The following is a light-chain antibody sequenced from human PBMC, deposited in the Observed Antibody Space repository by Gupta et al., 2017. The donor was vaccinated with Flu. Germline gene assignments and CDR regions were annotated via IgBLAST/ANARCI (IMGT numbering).Light chain of an antibody. CDR1: SSDIGQNY. CDR2: RNV. Sequence: SSDIGQNYVDWYQQVPGMAPKLLIYRNVVRPSGVPARFSGSKSGTSASLAISGLRLEDEADYYCAVWNDSVNGRLFGGGTKLTVL. J-gene: IGLJ3*02. CDR3: AVWNDSVNGRL. V-gene: IGLV1-47*01.